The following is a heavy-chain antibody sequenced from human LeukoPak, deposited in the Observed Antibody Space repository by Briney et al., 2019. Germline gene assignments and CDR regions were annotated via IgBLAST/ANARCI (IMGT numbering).Heavy chain of an antibody. D-gene: IGHD3-10*01. CDR2: INPNSGGT. Sequence: ASVKVSCKASGNTFTGYYMHWVRQAPGQGLEWMGWINPNSGGTNYAQKFQGRVTMTRDTSISTAYMELSRLRSDDTAVYYCARDHKWFGELLYGWFDPWGQGTLVTVSS. J-gene: IGHJ5*02. V-gene: IGHV1-2*02. CDR1: GNTFTGYY. CDR3: ARDHKWFGELLYGWFDP.